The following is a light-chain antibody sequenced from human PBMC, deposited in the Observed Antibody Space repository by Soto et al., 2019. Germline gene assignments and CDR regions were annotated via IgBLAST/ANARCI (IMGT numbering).Light chain of an antibody. Sequence: EIVLTQSPATVSLSPGERATLSCRASQSVRSYLAWYQQKPGRAPRLLIYDASNRSTGIPARFSGSGSGTDFTLTISSLEPEDFAVYYCQQRSNWPYTFGQGNKLEIK. CDR2: DAS. J-gene: IGKJ2*01. CDR3: QQRSNWPYT. V-gene: IGKV3-11*01. CDR1: QSVRSY.